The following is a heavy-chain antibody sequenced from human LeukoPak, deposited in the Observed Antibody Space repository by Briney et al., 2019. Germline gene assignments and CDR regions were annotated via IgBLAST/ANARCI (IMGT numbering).Heavy chain of an antibody. D-gene: IGHD4-23*01. CDR1: GVSISSSSYY. V-gene: IGHV4-39*01. CDR2: IYYSGST. CDR3: AMHYTAMVTPGHDAFDI. Sequence: SETLSLTCTVSGVSISSSSYYWGWIRQPPGKGLEWIVSIYYSGSTYYNPSLKSRVTISVDTSKNLFSLKLSSVTAADTAVYYTAMHYTAMVTPGHDAFDIWGQGTMVTVSS. J-gene: IGHJ3*02.